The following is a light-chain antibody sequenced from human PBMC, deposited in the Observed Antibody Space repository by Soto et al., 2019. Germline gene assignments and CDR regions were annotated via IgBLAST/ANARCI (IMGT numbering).Light chain of an antibody. CDR1: SGHSSYA. V-gene: IGLV4-69*01. J-gene: IGLJ3*02. CDR3: QTWGTGIWV. Sequence: QSVLTQSPSASASLGASVKLTCTLSSGHSSYAIAWHQQQPEKGPRYLMKLNSDGSHSKGDGIPDRFSGSSSGAERYLTISSLQSEEEADYYCQTWGTGIWVFGGGTQLTVL. CDR2: LNSDGSH.